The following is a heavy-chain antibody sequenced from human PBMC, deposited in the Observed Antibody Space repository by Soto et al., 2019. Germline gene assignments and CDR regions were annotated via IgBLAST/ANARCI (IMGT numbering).Heavy chain of an antibody. CDR3: ARGWGLVS. V-gene: IGHV1-69*06. J-gene: IGHJ4*02. CDR2: IIPIHGTT. Sequence: QMEQSGAEVRKPGSSVKVSCKPSGGSLTSYPMAWVRQAPGQGFEWMGGIIPIHGTTEYAQKFQGRVTITADKSTNISTLELTGLTSEDTAVHYCARGWGLVSWGQGTLVTVSS. D-gene: IGHD3-16*01. CDR1: GGSLTSYP.